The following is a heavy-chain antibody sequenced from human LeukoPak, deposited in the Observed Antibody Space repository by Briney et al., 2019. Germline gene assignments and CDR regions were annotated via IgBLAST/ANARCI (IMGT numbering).Heavy chain of an antibody. V-gene: IGHV7-4-1*02. Sequence: ASVKVSCKASGYTFTSYAMNWVRQAPGQGLEWMGWINTNTGNPTYAQGFTGRFVFSLDTSVSTAYLQISSLKAEDTAVYYCARGHCSGGSCPHWFDPWGQGTLVTVSS. CDR3: ARGHCSGGSCPHWFDP. CDR1: GYTFTSYA. CDR2: INTNTGNP. D-gene: IGHD2-15*01. J-gene: IGHJ5*02.